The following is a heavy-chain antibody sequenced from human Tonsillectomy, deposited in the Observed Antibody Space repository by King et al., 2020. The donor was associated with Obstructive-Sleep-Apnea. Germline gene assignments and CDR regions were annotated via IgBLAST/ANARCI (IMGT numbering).Heavy chain of an antibody. V-gene: IGHV3-49*03. Sequence: VQLVESGGGLVQPGRSLRLSCTASGFTFGDYAMSWFRQAPGKGLEWVGFIRSKAYGGTTEYAASVKGRFTISRDDSKSIAYLQMNSLKTEDTAVYYCTRDAPRPRKVSRNYYSSGSYFCPPDYWGQGTLVTVSS. CDR2: IRSKAYGGTT. CDR3: TRDAPRPRKVSRNYYSSGSYFCPPDY. CDR1: GFTFGDYA. D-gene: IGHD3-10*01. J-gene: IGHJ4*02.